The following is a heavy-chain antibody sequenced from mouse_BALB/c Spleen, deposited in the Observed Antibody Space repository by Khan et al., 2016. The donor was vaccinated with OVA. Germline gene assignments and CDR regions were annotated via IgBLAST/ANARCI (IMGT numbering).Heavy chain of an antibody. V-gene: IGHV3-2*02. CDR3: ARWGNSYFDY. CDR1: GYSITSDYA. J-gene: IGHJ2*01. CDR2: ISYSGST. Sequence: EVKLLESGPGLVKPSQSLSLTCTVTGYSITSDYAWNWIRQFPGNKLEWMGYISYSGSTSYNPSLKSRISITRDTSKNQFFLQLNSVTTEDTATNYCARWGNSYFDYWGQGTTLTVSS.